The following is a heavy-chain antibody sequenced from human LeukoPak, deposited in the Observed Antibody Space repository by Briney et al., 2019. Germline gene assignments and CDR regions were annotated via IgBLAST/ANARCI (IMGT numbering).Heavy chain of an antibody. CDR3: ARDGSGSYYYYYGMDA. Sequence: ASVKVSCKASGYTFTGYYMHWVRQAPGQGLEWMGWINPNSGGTNYAQKFQGRVTMTRDTSISTAYMELSRLRSDDTAVYYCARDGSGSYYYYYGMDAWGQGTTVTVSS. CDR2: INPNSGGT. D-gene: IGHD3-10*01. J-gene: IGHJ6*02. V-gene: IGHV1-2*02. CDR1: GYTFTGYY.